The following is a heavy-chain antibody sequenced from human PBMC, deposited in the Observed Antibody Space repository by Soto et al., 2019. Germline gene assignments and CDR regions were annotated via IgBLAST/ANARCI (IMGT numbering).Heavy chain of an antibody. CDR1: GFTFSDYY. V-gene: IGHV3-11*04. CDR3: AKVAGVATGGTVGGLDP. J-gene: IGHJ5*02. Sequence: PGGSLRLSCAASGFTFSDYYMSWIRQAPGKGLEWVSYISSSGSTIYYADSVKGRFTISRDNSKNTLYLQMPSLTTEDTGIYYCAKVAGVATGGTVGGLDPWGQGTLVTVSS. D-gene: IGHD6-13*01. CDR2: ISSSGSTI.